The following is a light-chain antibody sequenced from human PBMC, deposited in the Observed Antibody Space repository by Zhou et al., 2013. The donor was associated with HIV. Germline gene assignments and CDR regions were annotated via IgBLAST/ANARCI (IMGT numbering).Light chain of an antibody. V-gene: IGKV3-20*01. CDR2: GTS. CDR1: QSIDVNS. Sequence: EIVLTQSPGTLSLSPGERAVVSCRASQSIDVNSLAWYQQKFGQAPRLLIYGTSSRATGIPDRFSGSGSGTDFTLTISRVEPEDFAVYHCHHDGDSPAVTFGGGTKVEIK. J-gene: IGKJ4*01. CDR3: HHDGDSPAVT.